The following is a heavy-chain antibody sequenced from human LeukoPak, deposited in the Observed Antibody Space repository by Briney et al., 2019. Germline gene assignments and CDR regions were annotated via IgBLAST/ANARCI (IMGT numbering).Heavy chain of an antibody. CDR2: INYSGST. V-gene: IGHV4-30-4*01. CDR3: ARVSRVVEFGRDFDY. CDR1: GGSISSGDYY. Sequence: SETLSLTCTVSGGSISSGDYYWSWIRQPPGKGLEWIGYINYSGSTYYNPSLKSRVTISVDTSKNQFSLKLSSVTAADTAVYYCARVSRVVEFGRDFDYWGQGTLVTVSS. J-gene: IGHJ4*02. D-gene: IGHD2-15*01.